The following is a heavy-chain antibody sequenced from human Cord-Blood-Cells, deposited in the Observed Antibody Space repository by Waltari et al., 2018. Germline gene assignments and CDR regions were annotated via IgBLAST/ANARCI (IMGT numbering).Heavy chain of an antibody. CDR1: GYSFPSYC. J-gene: IGHJ2*01. V-gene: IGHV5-51*03. CDR2: IYPGDSDT. CDR3: ARASGDYWYFDL. D-gene: IGHD4-17*01. Sequence: VQLAPSGAEVNKPGESLKISCKGSGYSFPSYCIGRVRQMPGKGLEWMGIIYPGDSDTRYSPSFQGQVTISADKSISTAYLQWSSLKASDTAMYYCARASGDYWYFDLWGRGTLVTVSS.